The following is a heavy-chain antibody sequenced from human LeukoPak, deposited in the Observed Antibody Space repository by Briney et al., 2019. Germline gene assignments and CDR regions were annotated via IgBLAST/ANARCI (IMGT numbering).Heavy chain of an antibody. CDR3: ARGLSVRGYYYYYYGMDV. Sequence: SGGSLRLSCAASGFTVTNNDMNWVRQAPGKGLVWVSCIDSGGTNTYYADSVKGRFTISRDNAKNTLYLQMNSQRAEDTALYYCARGLSVRGYYYYYYGMDVWGQGTTVTVSS. J-gene: IGHJ6*02. V-gene: IGHV3-74*01. D-gene: IGHD3-10*01. CDR1: GFTVTNND. CDR2: IDSGGTNT.